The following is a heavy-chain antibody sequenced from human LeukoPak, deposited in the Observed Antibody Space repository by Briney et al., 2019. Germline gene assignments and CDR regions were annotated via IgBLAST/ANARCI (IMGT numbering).Heavy chain of an antibody. J-gene: IGHJ4*02. V-gene: IGHV4-34*01. CDR1: GGSFSGYY. CDR3: ARLFTVTTFNY. D-gene: IGHD4-17*01. CDR2: INHSGST. Sequence: PSETLSLTCAVYGGSFSGYYWSWIRQPPGKGLEWIGEINHSGSTNYNPSLKSRVTISVDTSKNQFSLKLSSVTAADTAVYYCARLFTVTTFNYWGQGTLVTVSS.